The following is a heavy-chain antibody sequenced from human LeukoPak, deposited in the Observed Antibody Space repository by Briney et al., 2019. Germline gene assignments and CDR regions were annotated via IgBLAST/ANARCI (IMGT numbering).Heavy chain of an antibody. Sequence: SETLSLTCTVSGGSTSSDYWSWIRQSPGKGLEWVGYVYNSGDTGKNPSLKSRVTILLDTSKNQFSLKLSSVTAADTAVYYCARQKKSIAVAGSWFDPWGQGTLVTVSS. J-gene: IGHJ5*02. D-gene: IGHD6-19*01. V-gene: IGHV4-59*08. CDR1: GGSTSSDY. CDR3: ARQKKSIAVAGSWFDP. CDR2: VYNSGDT.